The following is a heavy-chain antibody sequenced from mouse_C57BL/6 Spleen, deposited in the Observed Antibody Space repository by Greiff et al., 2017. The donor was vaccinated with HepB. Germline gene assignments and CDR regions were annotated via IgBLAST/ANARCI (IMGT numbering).Heavy chain of an antibody. D-gene: IGHD2-5*01. V-gene: IGHV1-82*01. Sequence: VKLQESGPELVKPGASVKISCKASGYAFSSSWMNWVKQRPGKGLEWIGRIYPGDGDTNYNGKFKGKATLTADKSSSTAYMQLSSLTSEDSAVYFCALAYYSNTEGFAYWGQGTLVTVSA. J-gene: IGHJ3*01. CDR2: IYPGDGDT. CDR1: GYAFSSSW. CDR3: ALAYYSNTEGFAY.